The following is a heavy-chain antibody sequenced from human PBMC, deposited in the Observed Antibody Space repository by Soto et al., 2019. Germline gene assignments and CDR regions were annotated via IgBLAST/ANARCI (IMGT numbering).Heavy chain of an antibody. CDR2: TYYRSKWYN. CDR3: ARVGIPGGGYCYGMDV. CDR1: GDSVSSNSAA. J-gene: IGHJ6*02. Sequence: PSPTLSLTCVISGDSVSSNSAAWNWIRQSPSRGLEWLGRTYYRSKWYNDYAVSVKSRITINPDTSKNQFSLQLNSVTPEDTAVYYCARVGIPGGGYCYGMDVWGQGTTVTVSS. V-gene: IGHV6-1*01. D-gene: IGHD2-8*02.